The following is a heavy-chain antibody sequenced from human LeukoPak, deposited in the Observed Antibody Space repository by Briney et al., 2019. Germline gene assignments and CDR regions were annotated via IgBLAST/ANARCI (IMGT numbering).Heavy chain of an antibody. V-gene: IGHV3-48*01. Sequence: PGGSLRLSWAAPGLTFVTYSMNWVRQAPGKGRGWVSYIISIISTIYYPASGKGRFTITRDNAKNSLYLQINGLRAEDTVVFYWGRGSGRFYNFWGGYQKDDYNMAVGGKGPPVTVSS. CDR2: IISIISTI. CDR3: GRGSGRFYNFWGGYQKDDYNMAV. D-gene: IGHD3-3*01. CDR1: GLTFVTYS. J-gene: IGHJ6*03.